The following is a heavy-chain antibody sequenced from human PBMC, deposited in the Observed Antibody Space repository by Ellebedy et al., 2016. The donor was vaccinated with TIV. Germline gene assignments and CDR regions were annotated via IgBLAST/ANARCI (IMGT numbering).Heavy chain of an antibody. Sequence: PGGSLRLSCAASGLTFSRYGMHWIRQAPDKGLEWVAVIWYDGSIKYLADSVKGRFTISRDNAKNSLYLQMSSLKFEDTAVYYCGGGYLVSGWGKGTLSPSPQ. D-gene: IGHD3-10*01. CDR2: IWYDGSIK. V-gene: IGHV3-33*01. J-gene: IGHJ1*01. CDR1: GLTFSRYG. CDR3: GGGYLVSG.